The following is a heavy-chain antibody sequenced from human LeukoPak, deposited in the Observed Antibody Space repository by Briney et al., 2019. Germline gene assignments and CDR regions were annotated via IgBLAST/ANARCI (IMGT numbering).Heavy chain of an antibody. J-gene: IGHJ4*02. CDR1: GFTFSSYS. Sequence: PGGSLRLSCAASGFTFSSYSMNWVRQAPGKGLEWVSYISSSSSTIYYADSVKGRFTISRDNAKNSLYLQMNSLRAEDTAVYYCARDLAFRHSYGYSFPNPKQSASSSGNDYWGQGTLVTVSS. D-gene: IGHD5-18*01. V-gene: IGHV3-48*01. CDR2: ISSSSSTI. CDR3: ARDLAFRHSYGYSFPNPKQSASSSGNDY.